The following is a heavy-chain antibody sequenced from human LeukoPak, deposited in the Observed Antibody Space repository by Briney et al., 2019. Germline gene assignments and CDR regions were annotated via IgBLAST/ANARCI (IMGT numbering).Heavy chain of an antibody. J-gene: IGHJ4*02. V-gene: IGHV3-23*01. D-gene: IGHD6-13*01. CDR3: AKGAAAAGIFDC. CDR1: GFTFSTYV. CDR2: IGGSGASK. Sequence: AGGSLRLSCAASGFTFSTYVMSWVRQAPGKGLEWVSTIGGSGASKYYADSVKGRFTNSRDNSKNMVYLQMDSLRAEDTAVYYCAKGAAAAGIFDCWGQGTLVTVSS.